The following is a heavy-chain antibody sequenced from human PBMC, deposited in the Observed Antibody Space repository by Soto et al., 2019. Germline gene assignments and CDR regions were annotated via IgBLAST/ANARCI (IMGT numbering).Heavy chain of an antibody. CDR2: ILDDGSDK. CDR3: ARDDDYGDNGLDY. V-gene: IGHV3-33*01. J-gene: IGHJ4*02. Sequence: QVQLVESGGGVVQPGRSLRLSCAASGFSFSSYGMHWVRQAPGKGLEWVAVILDDGSDKDYTDAVKGRFTISRDNSKNTLYLEMNSLRAEDTAVYYCARDDDYGDNGLDYWGQGPLVTVSS. D-gene: IGHD4-17*01. CDR1: GFSFSSYG.